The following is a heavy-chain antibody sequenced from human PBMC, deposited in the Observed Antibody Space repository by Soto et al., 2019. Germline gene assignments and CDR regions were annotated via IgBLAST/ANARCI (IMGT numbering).Heavy chain of an antibody. CDR1: GVTVSHYW. J-gene: IGHJ4*02. CDR2: INGDGRVT. V-gene: IGHV3-74*01. Sequence: EVQLVESGGGLVQPGGSLRLSCAASGVTVSHYWIHWARQVPGKGLVWVSRINGDGRVTHYADSVNGRFIISRDNAKNTAFMQMNSMRDEDMGGYYCARAPHDGGSSGPGDYLGQGNVVSVSS. D-gene: IGHD2-15*01. CDR3: ARAPHDGGSSGPGDY.